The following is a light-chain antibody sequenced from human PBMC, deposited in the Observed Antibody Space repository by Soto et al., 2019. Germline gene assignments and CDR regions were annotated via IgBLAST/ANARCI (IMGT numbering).Light chain of an antibody. CDR1: SSDVGNYNL. J-gene: IGLJ1*01. CDR2: EDS. CDR3: CSYAISSTYV. Sequence: QSALTQPASVSGSPGQSITISCTGTSSDVGNYNLVSWYQHHPGKAPKLMIYEDSKRPSGVSNRFSGSKSGNTASLTISGVQAEDEADYYCCSYAISSTYVFGSGTKLTVL. V-gene: IGLV2-23*01.